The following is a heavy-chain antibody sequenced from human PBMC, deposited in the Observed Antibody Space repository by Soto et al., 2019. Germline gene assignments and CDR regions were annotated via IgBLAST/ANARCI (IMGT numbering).Heavy chain of an antibody. Sequence: GASVKVSCKASGYTFTSYYMHWVRQAPGQGLEWMGIINPSGGSTSYAQKFQGRVTMTRDTSTSTVYMELSSLRSEDTAVYYCARAPVAWKSWFDPWGQGTLVTVS. CDR3: ARAPVAWKSWFDP. J-gene: IGHJ5*02. V-gene: IGHV1-46*01. CDR1: GYTFTSYY. CDR2: INPSGGST. D-gene: IGHD1-1*01.